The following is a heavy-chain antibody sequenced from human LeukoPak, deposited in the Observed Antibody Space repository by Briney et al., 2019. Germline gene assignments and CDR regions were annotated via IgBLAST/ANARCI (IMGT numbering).Heavy chain of an antibody. V-gene: IGHV3-7*01. J-gene: IGHJ4*02. D-gene: IGHD3-10*01. CDR2: IKQDGSEK. CDR1: GFTFSSYW. Sequence: GGSLRLSCAASGFTFSSYWMSWVRQAPGKGLEGVANIKQDGSEKYYVESVKGRFTISRDNAKNSLYLQMNSLRAEDTAVYYCARDSMIRGVIIPPIDYWGQGTLVTVSS. CDR3: ARDSMIRGVIIPPIDY.